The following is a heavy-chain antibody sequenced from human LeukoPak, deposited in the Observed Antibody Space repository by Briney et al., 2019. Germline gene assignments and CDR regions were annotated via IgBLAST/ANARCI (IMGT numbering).Heavy chain of an antibody. CDR1: GYTLTELS. J-gene: IGHJ3*01. CDR3: ARPAVTTDAFDV. D-gene: IGHD1-14*01. CDR2: INPNSGGT. V-gene: IGHV1-2*02. Sequence: ASVKVSCKVSGYTLTELSMHWVRQAPGKGLEWMGWINPNSGGTNYAQKFQGRVTMTRDTSISTAYMELSRLRSDDTAVYYCARPAVTTDAFDVWGQGTMVTVSS.